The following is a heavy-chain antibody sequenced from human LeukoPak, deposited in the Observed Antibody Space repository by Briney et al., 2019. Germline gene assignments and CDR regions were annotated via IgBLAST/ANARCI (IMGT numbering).Heavy chain of an antibody. CDR3: ARDLGGIYFDY. CDR2: IYHSGST. D-gene: IGHD1-26*01. CDR1: GRSISSYY. J-gene: IGHJ4*02. Sequence: PSETLSLTCTVSGRSISSYYWSWLRQPPGKGLEWIGHIYHSGSTNYNPSLRSRVTISVDTSKNQLSLKLSSVTAADTAVYYCARDLGGIYFDYWGQGTLVTVSS. V-gene: IGHV4-59*01.